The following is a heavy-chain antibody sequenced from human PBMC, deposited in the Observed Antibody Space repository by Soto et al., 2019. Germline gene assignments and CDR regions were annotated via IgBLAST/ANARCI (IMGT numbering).Heavy chain of an antibody. CDR3: AREYYYESNGWLRTFDY. V-gene: IGHV3-21*06. J-gene: IGHJ4*02. D-gene: IGHD3-22*01. CDR2: SRRSSTLL. CDR1: GFTFSDYS. Sequence: VGSLRLSCAASGFTFSDYSMNWFRQAPVNGLEWVSSSRRSSTLLYYADSVKGRFTISRDTAKNSLYLQMNSLRAEDTAVYYCAREYYYESNGWLRTFDYWGQGTLVTVSS.